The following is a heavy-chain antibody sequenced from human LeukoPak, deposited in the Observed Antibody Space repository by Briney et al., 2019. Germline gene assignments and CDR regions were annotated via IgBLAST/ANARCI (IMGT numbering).Heavy chain of an antibody. CDR1: GFTFGDYA. CDR3: TRAAERGVVAATPFSYYYMDV. D-gene: IGHD2-15*01. V-gene: IGHV3-49*04. Sequence: RSLRLSCTASGFTFGDYAMSWVRQAPGKGLEWVGFIRSKAYGGTTEYAASVKGRFTISRDDSKSIAYLQMNSLKTEDTAVYYCTRAAERGVVAATPFSYYYMDVWGKGTTVTISS. CDR2: IRSKAYGGTT. J-gene: IGHJ6*03.